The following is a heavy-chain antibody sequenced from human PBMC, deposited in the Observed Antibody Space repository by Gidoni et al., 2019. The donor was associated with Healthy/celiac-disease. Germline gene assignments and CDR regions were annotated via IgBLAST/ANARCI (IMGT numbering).Heavy chain of an antibody. CDR1: GFPVSSNY. CDR2: IYSGGST. D-gene: IGHD3-16*01. CDR3: ARDRGSSPPWAFDI. J-gene: IGHJ3*02. Sequence: EVQLVESGGGVVQPGGSLRLPCAASGFPVSSNYVRWVRQAPGKVLEWVAVIYSGGSTYYADSVKGRFTISRDNSKNTLYLQMNSLRAEDTAVYYCARDRGSSPPWAFDIWGQGTMVTVSS. V-gene: IGHV3-66*01.